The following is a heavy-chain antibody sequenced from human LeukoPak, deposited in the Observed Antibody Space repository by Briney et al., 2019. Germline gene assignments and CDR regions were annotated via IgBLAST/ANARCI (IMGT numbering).Heavy chain of an antibody. CDR1: NGSIGSYY. D-gene: IGHD3-10*01. CDR2: IFHSGST. V-gene: IGHV4-59*12. CDR3: ARDFGWHGSGSSNFDY. Sequence: SETLSLTCTVSNGSIGSYYWTWIRQPPGKGLEWIGYIFHSGSTKYNPSLKSRVTIAVDTSKNQFSLKLTSITAADTAVYYCARDFGWHGSGSSNFDYWGQGTLVTVSS. J-gene: IGHJ4*02.